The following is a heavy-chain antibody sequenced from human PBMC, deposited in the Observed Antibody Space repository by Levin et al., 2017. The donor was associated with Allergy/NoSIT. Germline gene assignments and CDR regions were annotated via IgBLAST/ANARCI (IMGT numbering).Heavy chain of an antibody. CDR1: GGSFSGYY. D-gene: IGHD2-21*01. Sequence: PSETLSLTCAVYGGSFSGYYWSWIRQPPGKGLEWIGEINHSGSTNYNPSLKSRVTISVDTSKNQFSLKLSSVTAADTAVYYCARGLAGCGGECDSLDYWGQGTLVTVSS. V-gene: IGHV4-34*01. J-gene: IGHJ4*02. CDR3: ARGLAGCGGECDSLDY. CDR2: INHSGST.